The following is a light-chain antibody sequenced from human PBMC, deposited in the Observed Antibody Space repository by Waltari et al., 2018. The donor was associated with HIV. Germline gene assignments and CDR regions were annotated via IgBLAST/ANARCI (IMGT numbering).Light chain of an antibody. V-gene: IGLV2-8*01. CDR3: SSHAGSKVV. J-gene: IGLJ2*01. CDR1: SSDLGGYNH. Sequence: QSALTQPPSAAGSPGQSVPPPWTGTSSDLGGYNHFPWHQQHPGKAPKLMIYDVIKRPSGVPDRFSGSKSGNTASLTVSGLQPEDEADYYCSSHAGSKVVFGGGTRLTVL. CDR2: DVI.